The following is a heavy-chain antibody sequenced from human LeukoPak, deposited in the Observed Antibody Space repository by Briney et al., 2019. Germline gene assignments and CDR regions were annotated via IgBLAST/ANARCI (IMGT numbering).Heavy chain of an antibody. Sequence: SETLSLTCAVSGGSISSSKWWSWVRQPPGEGLEWIGEISHSGNTDYNPSLKSRVTISIDKSTNDFSLRLTSVTAADTAVYYCVRHSGIYAYAFDIWGQGTLVTVSS. CDR1: GGSISSSKW. CDR3: VRHSGIYAYAFDI. V-gene: IGHV4-4*02. J-gene: IGHJ3*02. CDR2: ISHSGNT. D-gene: IGHD1-26*01.